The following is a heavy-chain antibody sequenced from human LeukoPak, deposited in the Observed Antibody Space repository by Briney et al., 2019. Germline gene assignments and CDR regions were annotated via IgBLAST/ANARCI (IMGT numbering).Heavy chain of an antibody. CDR1: GFTFSNYA. Sequence: PGGSLRLSCAASGFTFSNYAMRWVRQAPGKELEWVAVISYDGSNKYYADSVKGRFTISRDNSKNTLYLQIHGLRAEDTAVYYCATSGGANTSRDAFDIWGQGTMVTVSS. CDR3: ATSGGANTSRDAFDI. J-gene: IGHJ3*02. V-gene: IGHV3-30*01. CDR2: ISYDGSNK. D-gene: IGHD2-2*01.